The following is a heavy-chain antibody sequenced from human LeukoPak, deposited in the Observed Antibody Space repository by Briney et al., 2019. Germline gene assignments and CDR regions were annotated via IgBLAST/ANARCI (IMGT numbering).Heavy chain of an antibody. CDR3: ARIHKYCNDGVCSDY. D-gene: IGHD2-8*01. CDR1: GYAFTTYF. J-gene: IGHJ4*02. V-gene: IGHV1-46*01. Sequence: GASVKVSCKASGYAFTTYFIQWVRQAPGQGLEWMGIINPSDGTTSYAQKFQGRVTMTRDTSTSTVYMELSSLRSEDTAVFYCARIHKYCNDGVCSDYWGQGTLVTASS. CDR2: INPSDGTT.